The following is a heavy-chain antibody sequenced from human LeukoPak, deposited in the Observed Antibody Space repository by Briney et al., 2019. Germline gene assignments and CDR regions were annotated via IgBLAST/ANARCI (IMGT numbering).Heavy chain of an antibody. CDR1: GFTFSSYW. J-gene: IGHJ4*02. V-gene: IGHV3-7*01. D-gene: IGHD1-7*01. CDR2: INPDGSGR. Sequence: GGSLRLSCAASGFTFSSYWMTWVRQAPGKGLEWVANINPDGSGRDYVDSLKGRFTISRENAKNSLYLQMNSLRAEDTAVYYCARHENWNFPYWGQGTLVTVSS. CDR3: ARHENWNFPY.